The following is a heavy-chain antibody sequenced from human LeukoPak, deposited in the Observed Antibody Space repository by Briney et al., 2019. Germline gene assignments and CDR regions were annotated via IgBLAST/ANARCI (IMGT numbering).Heavy chain of an antibody. CDR2: INSDGSYT. J-gene: IGHJ3*02. D-gene: IGHD6-19*01. CDR3: ARALGGWPDAFDI. Sequence: PGGSLRLSCAASGFTFSSYWMHWVRQAPGKGLVWVSRINSDGSYTNYADSVKGRFTISRDNAKNTLYLQMNSLRAEDTAVYYCARALGGWPDAFDIWGQGTMVTVSS. CDR1: GFTFSSYW. V-gene: IGHV3-74*01.